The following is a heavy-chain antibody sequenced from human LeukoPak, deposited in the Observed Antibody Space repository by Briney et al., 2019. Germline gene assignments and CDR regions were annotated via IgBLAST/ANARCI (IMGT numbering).Heavy chain of an antibody. Sequence: GGSLRLSCAASGFTFSSYAMGWVRQAPGKGLEWVSHITTSGSTKYYADSVKGRFTISRDNAKKSLYLQMNSLRAEDTAVCSGGSCSFDYWGQGTLVTVSS. D-gene: IGHD2-15*01. CDR3: GSCSFDY. J-gene: IGHJ4*02. CDR2: ITTSGSTK. V-gene: IGHV3-48*03. CDR1: GFTFSSYA.